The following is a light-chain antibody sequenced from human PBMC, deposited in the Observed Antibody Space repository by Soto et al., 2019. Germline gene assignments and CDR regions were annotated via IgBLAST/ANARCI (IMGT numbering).Light chain of an antibody. CDR1: QSLLHSNSNTY. V-gene: IGKV2-28*01. Sequence: DILLSQSPAYLPFTPAEPSSISFTSSQSLLHSNSNTYLSWYLQKPGQCPQLLIYLGSTRAPGVSDRFSGGGSGTHFTLNISRVQAEDVGIYFCMQPLQIPISFGQGKRLEIK. CDR3: MQPLQIPIS. CDR2: LGS. J-gene: IGKJ5*01.